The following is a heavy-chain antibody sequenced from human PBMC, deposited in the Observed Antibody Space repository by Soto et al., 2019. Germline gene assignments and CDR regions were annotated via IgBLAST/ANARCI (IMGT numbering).Heavy chain of an antibody. V-gene: IGHV3-23*01. CDR3: AKSYFGSGSSRHYFDH. J-gene: IGHJ4*02. CDR2: ISGGGGGT. D-gene: IGHD3-10*01. Sequence: PGGSLRLSCAASGFAFSTYAMTWVRQAPGKGLEWVSLISGGGGGTYSADSVKGRFTISRDNSKNTLYLQMNSLRADDTAKYYCAKSYFGSGSSRHYFDHWGQGT. CDR1: GFAFSTYA.